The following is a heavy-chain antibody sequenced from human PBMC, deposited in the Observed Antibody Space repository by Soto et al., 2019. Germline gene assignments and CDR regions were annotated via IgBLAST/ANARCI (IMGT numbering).Heavy chain of an antibody. J-gene: IGHJ4*02. CDR3: ARDTGNSFDY. CDR2: ISPHNGNT. Sequence: HVQLVQSGGELKKPGASVKVSCNTSGYTFNTYFITWVRQAPGQGLEWMGWISPHNGNTNYAEKFQGRVTMTADTITKKAYMELRNLRIDDTAVYYCARDTGNSFDYWGQGPPVTVSS. V-gene: IGHV1-18*01. CDR1: GYTFNTYF.